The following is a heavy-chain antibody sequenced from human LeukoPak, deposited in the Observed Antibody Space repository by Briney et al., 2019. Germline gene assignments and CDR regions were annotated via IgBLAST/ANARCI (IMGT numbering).Heavy chain of an antibody. J-gene: IGHJ4*02. D-gene: IGHD1-1*01. CDR1: GFIFSNDA. V-gene: IGHV3-33*01. CDR2: IWFDGSNK. CDR3: VRDPSGSGFAFDS. Sequence: PGRSLRLSCAASGFIFSNDAMHWVRQAPGKGLEWVASIWFDGSNKHYADSVKGRFTISRDNSEDTLYLQMNSLRAEDTAVYYCVRDPSGSGFAFDSWGQGALVTVSS.